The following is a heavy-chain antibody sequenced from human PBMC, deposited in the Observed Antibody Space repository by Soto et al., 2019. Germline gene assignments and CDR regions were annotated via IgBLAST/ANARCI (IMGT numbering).Heavy chain of an antibody. CDR1: GDTSTNYD. CDR2: MNPNSGNT. J-gene: IGHJ6*02. CDR3: ARGRNGMDV. V-gene: IGHV1-8*01. Sequence: GASVKVSCKASGDTSTNYDINWVRQATGQGLEWMGRMNPNSGNTGYAQKFQGRVTMTRNTSITTAYMELSSLRSEDTAVYYCARGRNGMDVWGQGTTVTVSS.